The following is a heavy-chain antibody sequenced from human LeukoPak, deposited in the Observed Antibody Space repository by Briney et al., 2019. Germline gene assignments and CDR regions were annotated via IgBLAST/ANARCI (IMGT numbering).Heavy chain of an antibody. CDR3: ARDIYYYDSSGYYFPGGSDY. J-gene: IGHJ4*02. V-gene: IGHV3-48*03. Sequence: GGSLRLSCAASGFTFSSYEMNWVRQAPGKGLEWVSYISSSGSTIYYADSVKDRFTISRDNAKNSLYLQMNSLRAEDTAVYYCARDIYYYDSSGYYFPGGSDYWGQGTLVTVSS. CDR2: ISSSGSTI. CDR1: GFTFSSYE. D-gene: IGHD3-22*01.